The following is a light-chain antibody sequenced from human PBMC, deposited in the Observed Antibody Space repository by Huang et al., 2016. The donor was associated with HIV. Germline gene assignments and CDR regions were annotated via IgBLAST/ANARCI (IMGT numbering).Light chain of an antibody. CDR2: KAS. Sequence: DIQMTQSPSTLSASVGDRVTITCRASLSSSWLAWYQQKPGKAPKLLIYKASSLESGVPSRFSGSGSGTAFTLTISSLQPDDFATYYCQQYTTYFPTFGQGTKLEIK. CDR1: LSSSW. V-gene: IGKV1-5*03. CDR3: QQYTTYFPT. J-gene: IGKJ2*01.